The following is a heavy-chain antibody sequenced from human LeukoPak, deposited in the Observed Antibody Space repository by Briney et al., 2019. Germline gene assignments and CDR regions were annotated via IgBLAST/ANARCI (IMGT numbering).Heavy chain of an antibody. J-gene: IGHJ4*02. V-gene: IGHV3-21*01. Sequence: GGSLRLSCAASGFTFSSYSMDWARQAPGKGLEWVSSISSSSSYIYYAHSVKGRLTISRDNAKNSLYLQMNSLRAEDTAVYYCARAPIAAAGGYWGQGTLVTVSS. CDR2: ISSSSSYI. CDR3: ARAPIAAAGGY. CDR1: GFTFSSYS. D-gene: IGHD6-13*01.